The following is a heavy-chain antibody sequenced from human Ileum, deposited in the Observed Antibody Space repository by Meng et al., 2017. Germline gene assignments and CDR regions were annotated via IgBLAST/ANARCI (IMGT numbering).Heavy chain of an antibody. Sequence: QLCEPGGGLVQPGGSLKLSCAASGFSFSDPSMPWVRQASGKGLEWVGHIRSKANNYATAYAASVKGRFTISRDESKNTAYLQMSSLKTEDTAVYYCTRLYSAGWGQGTLVTVSS. V-gene: IGHV3-73*02. CDR3: TRLYSAG. CDR2: IRSKANNYAT. J-gene: IGHJ4*02. CDR1: GFSFSDPS. D-gene: IGHD6-13*01.